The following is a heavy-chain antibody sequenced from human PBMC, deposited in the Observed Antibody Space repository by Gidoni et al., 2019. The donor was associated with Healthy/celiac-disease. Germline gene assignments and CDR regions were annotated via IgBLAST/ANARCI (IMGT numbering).Heavy chain of an antibody. Sequence: QLQLQESGPGLVKPSETLSLTCTVSGGSISSSSYHWGWIRQPPGKGLEWIGSIYYSGRTYYNPSLKSRVTISVDTSKNQFSLKLSSVTAADTAVYYCARDRDPPTTVTTFILDYYYGMDVWGQGTTVTVSS. V-gene: IGHV4-39*07. CDR1: GGSISSSSYH. CDR3: ARDRDPPTTVTTFILDYYYGMDV. CDR2: IYYSGRT. D-gene: IGHD4-17*01. J-gene: IGHJ6*02.